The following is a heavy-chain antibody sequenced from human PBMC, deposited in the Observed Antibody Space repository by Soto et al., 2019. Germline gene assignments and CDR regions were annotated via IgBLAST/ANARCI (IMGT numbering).Heavy chain of an antibody. Sequence: HVQLVQSGAEVKKPGASVKVSCKASGYTFTSYGISWVRQAPGQGLEWMGWISAYNGNTNYAQKLQGRVTMTTDTSTSTAYMELRSLRSDDTAVYYCARVNTSYDFWSGYFFTGWFDPWGQGTLVTVSS. CDR3: ARVNTSYDFWSGYFFTGWFDP. CDR1: GYTFTSYG. J-gene: IGHJ5*02. V-gene: IGHV1-18*01. D-gene: IGHD3-3*01. CDR2: ISAYNGNT.